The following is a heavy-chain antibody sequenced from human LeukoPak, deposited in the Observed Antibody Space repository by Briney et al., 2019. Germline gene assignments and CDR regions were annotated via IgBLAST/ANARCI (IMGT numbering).Heavy chain of an antibody. CDR3: ARSWIAYYYDSSGYYDY. D-gene: IGHD3-22*01. Sequence: GGSLRLSCAASGFTFSSYAMHWVRQAPGKGLEYVSAIIINGGSTYYANSVKGRFTISRDNSKNTLYLQMGSLRAEDMAVYYCARSWIAYYYDSSGYYDYWGQGTLVTVSS. CDR2: IIINGGST. V-gene: IGHV3-64*01. J-gene: IGHJ4*02. CDR1: GFTFSSYA.